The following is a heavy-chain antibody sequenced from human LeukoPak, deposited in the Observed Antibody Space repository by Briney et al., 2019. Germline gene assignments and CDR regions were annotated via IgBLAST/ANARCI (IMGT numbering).Heavy chain of an antibody. D-gene: IGHD3-10*01. CDR3: ARVEEGYGSGRRENYYYYYMDV. CDR2: IHYSGST. V-gene: IGHV4-59*01. Sequence: SETLSLTCTVSGGSIRNYYWSWIRQAPGKGLEWIGYIHYSGSTNYNPSLKSRVTISVDTSKNQFSLKLNSVTAADTAVYYCARVEEGYGSGRRENYYYYYMDVWGKGTTVTISS. J-gene: IGHJ6*03. CDR1: GGSIRNYY.